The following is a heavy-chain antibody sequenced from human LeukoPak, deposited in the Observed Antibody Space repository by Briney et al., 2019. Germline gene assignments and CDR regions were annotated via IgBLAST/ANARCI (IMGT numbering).Heavy chain of an antibody. D-gene: IGHD5-12*01. CDR1: GFTFSSYA. J-gene: IGHJ5*02. CDR2: ISGSGGST. CDR3: AKDNGYALRPNWFDP. V-gene: IGHV3-23*01. Sequence: PGGSLRLSCAASGFTFSSYAMSWGRQAPGKGLEWGSAISGSGGSTYYADSVKGRFTISRDNSKNTLYLQMNSLRAEDTAVYYCAKDNGYALRPNWFDPWGQGTLVTVSS.